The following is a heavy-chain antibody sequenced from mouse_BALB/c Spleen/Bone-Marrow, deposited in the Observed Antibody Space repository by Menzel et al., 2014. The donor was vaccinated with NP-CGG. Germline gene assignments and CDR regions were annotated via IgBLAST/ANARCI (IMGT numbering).Heavy chain of an antibody. V-gene: IGHV1-80*01. J-gene: IGHJ2*01. CDR3: ARGGISIDY. Sequence: QVQLQQSGAELVRPGSSVKISCKASGYAFSLYWVNWVKQRPGQGLEWIGQIYPGGDDTDYNGKFKGKATLTADRSSSTAYMQLGSLTSEDSAVYFCARGGISIDYWGHGTTLTVSS. CDR2: IYPGGDDT. CDR1: GYAFSLYW.